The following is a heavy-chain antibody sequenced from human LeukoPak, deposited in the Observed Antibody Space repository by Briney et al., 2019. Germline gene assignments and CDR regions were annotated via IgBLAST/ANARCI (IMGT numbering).Heavy chain of an antibody. Sequence: SETLSLTCTVSGGSISSYSWSWTRQPAGKGVEFIGRIYSSGSTTHNPSLKSRVTMSVDTSKNQFSLKLSSVTAADTAVYYCARLDGKVGMAIDYWGQGTLVTVSS. J-gene: IGHJ4*02. CDR2: IYSSGST. D-gene: IGHD5-24*01. CDR3: ARLDGKVGMAIDY. CDR1: GGSISSYS. V-gene: IGHV4-4*07.